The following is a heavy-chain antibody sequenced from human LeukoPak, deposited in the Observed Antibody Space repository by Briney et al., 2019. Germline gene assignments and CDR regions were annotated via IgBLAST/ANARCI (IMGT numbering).Heavy chain of an antibody. CDR2: IRSKANSYAT. Sequence: PGGSLRLSCAASGFTFSGSAMHWVRQASGKGLEWVGRIRSKANSYATAYAASVKGRFTISRGDSKNTAYLQMNSLKTEDTAVYYCTRLVGYCSGGSCYPWFWFDPWGQGTLVTVSS. CDR1: GFTFSGSA. CDR3: TRLVGYCSGGSCYPWFWFDP. J-gene: IGHJ5*02. D-gene: IGHD2-15*01. V-gene: IGHV3-73*01.